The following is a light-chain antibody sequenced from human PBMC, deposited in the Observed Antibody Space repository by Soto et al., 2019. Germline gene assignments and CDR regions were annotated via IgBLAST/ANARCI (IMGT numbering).Light chain of an antibody. Sequence: EIVLTQSPATLSLSPGERATLSCRASQSVSTYLAWYQQKPGQAPGLLIYDASNRATGIPARFSGSGSGTDFTLTISSLYAGDCAVYYCQQRSNWPPITFGQGTRLAIK. CDR1: QSVSTY. J-gene: IGKJ5*01. CDR3: QQRSNWPPIT. CDR2: DAS. V-gene: IGKV3-11*01.